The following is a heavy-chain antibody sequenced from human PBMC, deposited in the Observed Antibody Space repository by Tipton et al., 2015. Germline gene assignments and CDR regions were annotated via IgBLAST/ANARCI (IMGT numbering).Heavy chain of an antibody. CDR1: GFNFETYA. CDR2: ISWNSGSL. Sequence: SLRLSCVASGFNFETYAMHWVRQAPGKGLEWVSGISWNSGSLGYVDSVKGRFTISRDNAKSSLYLQMNRLRAEDTAVYFCARSGGYGWDHWGQGTLVTVSS. D-gene: IGHD5-12*01. CDR3: ARSGGYGWDH. J-gene: IGHJ4*02. V-gene: IGHV3-9*01.